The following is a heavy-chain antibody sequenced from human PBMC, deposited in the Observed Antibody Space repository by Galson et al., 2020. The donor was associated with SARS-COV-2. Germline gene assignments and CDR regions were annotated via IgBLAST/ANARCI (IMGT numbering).Heavy chain of an antibody. CDR2: IYHSGNT. CDR1: DYFISTGSF. Sequence: SETLSLTCAVSDYFISTGSFWGWIRQPPGNGLQWIGSIYHSGNTYYNPSPQSRATISVDTSKNQFSLKLNSVTAADTAVYYCARDGTYYDFWSDTNFEYWGQGTLVTVSS. J-gene: IGHJ4*02. V-gene: IGHV4-38-2*02. CDR3: ARDGTYYDFWSDTNFEY. D-gene: IGHD3-3*01.